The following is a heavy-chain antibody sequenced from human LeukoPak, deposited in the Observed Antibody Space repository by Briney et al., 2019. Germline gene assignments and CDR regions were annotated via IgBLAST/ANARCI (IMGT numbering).Heavy chain of an antibody. D-gene: IGHD3-22*01. V-gene: IGHV4-4*07. Sequence: PSETLSLTCTVSGGSISSYYWSWIRQPAGKGLEWIGRMYSSGSTNYNPSLKSRVTMSVDTSKNQFSLKLNSVTAADTAVYYCARDGFYYDTSGYYFLDYWGQGTLVTVSS. CDR1: GGSISSYY. CDR3: ARDGFYYDTSGYYFLDY. J-gene: IGHJ4*02. CDR2: MYSSGST.